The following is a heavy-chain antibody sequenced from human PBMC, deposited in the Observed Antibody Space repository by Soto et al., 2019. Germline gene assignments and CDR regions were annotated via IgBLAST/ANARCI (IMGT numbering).Heavy chain of an antibody. CDR2: VSYDGIDE. CDR3: AKDKAAVAGGIKDY. D-gene: IGHD6-19*01. J-gene: IGHJ4*02. Sequence: GSLRLSCAASGFTFTSFGIHWVRQAPGKGLEWVAVVSYDGIDENYADSVKGRFSISRDNSKNTVYLQMNSLRAEDTALYYCAKDKAAVAGGIKDYWGQGTLVTVSS. V-gene: IGHV3-30*18. CDR1: GFTFTSFG.